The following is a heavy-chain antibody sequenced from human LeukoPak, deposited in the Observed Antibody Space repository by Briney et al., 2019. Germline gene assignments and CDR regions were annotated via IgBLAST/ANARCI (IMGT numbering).Heavy chain of an antibody. CDR1: GGSISSYY. Sequence: SETLSLTCTVSGGSISSYYWSWIRQPPGKGLEWIGYIYYSGSTSYNPSLESRVTISVDMSKNHLSLNLSSVTAADTAVYYCARRGYRYGNDYWGQGTLVTVSS. D-gene: IGHD5-18*01. CDR2: IYYSGST. CDR3: ARRGYRYGNDY. V-gene: IGHV4-59*01. J-gene: IGHJ4*02.